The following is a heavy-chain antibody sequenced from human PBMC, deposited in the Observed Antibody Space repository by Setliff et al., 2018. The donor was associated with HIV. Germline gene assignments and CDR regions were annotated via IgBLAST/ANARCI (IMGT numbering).Heavy chain of an antibody. CDR2: IIPVFGTT. V-gene: IGHV1-69*13. J-gene: IGHJ4*02. CDR3: ARVLPYNSALDN. CDR1: GYSFTTYA. Sequence: SVKVSCKASGYSFTTYAISWVRQAPGQGLEWMGGIIPVFGTTHFAQKFQGRVTITADESTSTAYMELNSLRREDTAVYYCARVLPYNSALDNWGQGTLVTVS. D-gene: IGHD6-25*01.